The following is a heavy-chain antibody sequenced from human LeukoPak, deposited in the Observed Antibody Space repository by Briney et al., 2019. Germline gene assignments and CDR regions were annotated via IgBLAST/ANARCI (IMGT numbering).Heavy chain of an antibody. V-gene: IGHV5-51*01. Sequence: SLTLSCKAYGYRFARSWSGWIGQIPGKALEWMGHIYPGDSDTRYSPSFQGQVTISADKSISTAYLQWSSLKASDTAMYYCARAIAAAGPRYDYLGQGTLVTVSS. CDR1: GYRFARSW. D-gene: IGHD6-13*01. J-gene: IGHJ4*02. CDR3: ARAIAAAGPRYDY. CDR2: IYPGDSDT.